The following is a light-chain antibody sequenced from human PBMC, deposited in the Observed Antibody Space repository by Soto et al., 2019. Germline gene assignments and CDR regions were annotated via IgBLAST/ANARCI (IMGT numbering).Light chain of an antibody. CDR2: DVS. Sequence: QSVLTQPASVSGSPGQSITISCTGTSSDVGGYNYVSWYQQHPGKAPKLMIYDVSNRPSGVSDRFSGSTSGNTASLTISGLQTEDEADYYCNSYTSSSTLYVFGTGTKVTVL. V-gene: IGLV2-14*01. CDR3: NSYTSSSTLYV. CDR1: SSDVGGYNY. J-gene: IGLJ1*01.